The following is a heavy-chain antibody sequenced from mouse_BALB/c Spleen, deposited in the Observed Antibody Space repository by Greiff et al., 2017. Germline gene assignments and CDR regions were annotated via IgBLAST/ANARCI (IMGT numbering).Heavy chain of an antibody. CDR1: GYSFTSGYY. D-gene: IGHD2-3*01. CDR2: ISYDGSN. J-gene: IGHJ2*01. Sequence: EVQLQESGPGLVKPSQSLSLTCSVSGYSFTSGYYWNWIRQSPGNKLEWMGYISYDGSNNYNPSLKNRISITRDTSKNQFFLKLNSVTTEDTATYYCAREDGYWGQGTTLTVSS. V-gene: IGHV3-6*02. CDR3: AREDGY.